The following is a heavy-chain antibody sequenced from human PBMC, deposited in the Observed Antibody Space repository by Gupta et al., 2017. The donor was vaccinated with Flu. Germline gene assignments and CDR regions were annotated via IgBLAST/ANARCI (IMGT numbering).Heavy chain of an antibody. D-gene: IGHD6-19*01. CDR3: TREGSGWWGWYFDL. V-gene: IGHV3-49*04. Sequence: EVQLVQSGGGLVQPGRSLRLSCTASGFTFGDYAMSWVRQAPGKGLEWVGFIRSKAYGGTTEYAASGKGRFTISRDDSKTIAFLQMNSLKTEDTAVYYCTREGSGWWGWYFDLWGRGTLVIVSS. CDR1: GFTFGDYA. J-gene: IGHJ2*01. CDR2: IRSKAYGGTT.